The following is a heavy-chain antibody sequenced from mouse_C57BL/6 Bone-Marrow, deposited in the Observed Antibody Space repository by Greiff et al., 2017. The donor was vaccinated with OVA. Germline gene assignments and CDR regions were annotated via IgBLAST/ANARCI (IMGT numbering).Heavy chain of an antibody. CDR2: ISNGGGST. D-gene: IGHD4-1*01. CDR3: ARHWKLYAMDY. V-gene: IGHV5-12*01. CDR1: GFTFSDYY. J-gene: IGHJ4*01. Sequence: EVKLVESGGGLVQPGGSLKLSCAASGFTFSDYYMSWVRQTQEKRLEWVAYISNGGGSTYYPDTVKGRVTISRDNATNTLYLQMSRLKSEDTAMYYCARHWKLYAMDYWGQGTSVTVSS.